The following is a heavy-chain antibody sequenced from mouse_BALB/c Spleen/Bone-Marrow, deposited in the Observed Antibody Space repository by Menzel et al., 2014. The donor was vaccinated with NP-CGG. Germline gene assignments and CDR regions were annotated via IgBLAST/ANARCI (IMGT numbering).Heavy chain of an antibody. V-gene: IGHV7-1*02. J-gene: IGHJ3*01. CDR3: ARDVGYGNYFVY. Sequence: EVKLMESGGGLVQPGDSLRLSCATSGFTFSDFYMEWVRQPPGKRLELIAASRNKAKYYTTEYSASVKGRFIVSRDTSQSVLYLQMNALRAEDTAIYYCARDVGYGNYFVYWGQGTLVTVSA. CDR1: GFTFSDFY. CDR2: SRNKAKYYTT. D-gene: IGHD2-10*02.